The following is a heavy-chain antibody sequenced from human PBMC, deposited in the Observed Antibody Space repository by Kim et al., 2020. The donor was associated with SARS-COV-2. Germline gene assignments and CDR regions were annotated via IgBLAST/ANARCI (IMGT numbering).Heavy chain of an antibody. D-gene: IGHD2-2*01. J-gene: IGHJ4*02. CDR1: GFTFSSYG. Sequence: GGSLRLSCAASGFTFSSYGMHWVRQAPGKGLEWVAVISYDGSNKYYADSVKGRFTISRDNSKNTLYLQMNSLRAEDTAVYYCAKDDRYCSSTSCYGGWEGHFDYWGQGTLVTVSS. V-gene: IGHV3-30*18. CDR3: AKDDRYCSSTSCYGGWEGHFDY. CDR2: ISYDGSNK.